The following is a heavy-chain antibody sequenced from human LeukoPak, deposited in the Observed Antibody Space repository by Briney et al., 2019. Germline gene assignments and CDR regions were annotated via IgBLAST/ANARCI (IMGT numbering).Heavy chain of an antibody. V-gene: IGHV4-39*01. CDR3: ARQPGYSCGLNCFDP. D-gene: IGHD5-18*01. Sequence: SETLSLTCTVSGGSISSSNYYWGWIRQPPGKGLEWIGSIYYSGSTYYNPSLKSRVTISVDTSKNQFSLKLSSVTAADTVVYYCARQPGYSCGLNCFDPWGQGALVTVSS. J-gene: IGHJ5*02. CDR1: GGSISSSNYY. CDR2: IYYSGST.